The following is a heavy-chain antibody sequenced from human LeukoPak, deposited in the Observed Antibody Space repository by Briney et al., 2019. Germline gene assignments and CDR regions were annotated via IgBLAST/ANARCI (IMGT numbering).Heavy chain of an antibody. V-gene: IGHV3-7*01. Sequence: GGSLRLSCAASGFTFSNYWMIWVRQAPGKGLEGVASIMQDGSVKYYVDSVKGRFTISRDNAKNSLYLQMNSLRVEDTAVYYCAKGYCSGGSCSRGYWGQGTLVTVSS. CDR3: AKGYCSGGSCSRGY. CDR1: GFTFSNYW. J-gene: IGHJ4*02. CDR2: IMQDGSVK. D-gene: IGHD2-15*01.